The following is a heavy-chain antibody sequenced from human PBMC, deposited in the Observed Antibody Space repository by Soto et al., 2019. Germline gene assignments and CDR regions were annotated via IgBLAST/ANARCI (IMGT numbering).Heavy chain of an antibody. D-gene: IGHD1-7*01. CDR2: IYPNNDGT. V-gene: IGHV1-2*02. CDR3: ARSGTGPTYLDH. CDR1: GYTFTDYY. Sequence: ASVKVSCKASGYTFTDYYMHWVRQAPGQGLEWMGWIYPNNDGTNYAQKFQGRVTLTRDTSISTAYMELNSLTSDDTAMYYCARSGTGPTYLDHWGQGTLVNVSS. J-gene: IGHJ1*01.